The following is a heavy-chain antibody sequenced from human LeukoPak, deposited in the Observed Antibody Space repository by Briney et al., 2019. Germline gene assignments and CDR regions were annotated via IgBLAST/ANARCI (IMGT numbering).Heavy chain of an antibody. V-gene: IGHV4-34*01. D-gene: IGHD5-18*01. CDR3: ARGVRGYSYGSPRFFLDY. CDR2: INHSGST. Sequence: PSETLSLTCAVYGGSFSGYYWRWIRQPPGKGLEWIGEINHSGSTNYNPSLKSRVTISVDTSKNQFSLKLSSVTAADTAVYYCARGVRGYSYGSPRFFLDYWGQGTLVTVSS. CDR1: GGSFSGYY. J-gene: IGHJ4*02.